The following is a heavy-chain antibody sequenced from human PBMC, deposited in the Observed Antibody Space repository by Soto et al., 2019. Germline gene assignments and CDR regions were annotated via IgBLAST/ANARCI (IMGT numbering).Heavy chain of an antibody. CDR1: GGSVSSGSYY. CDR3: TRGGYGSSFLFDY. Sequence: VQLQESGPGLVKPSETLSLTCTVSGGSVSSGSYYWSWIRQPPGKGLEWVGFIRSKAYGGTTEYAASVKGRFTISRDDSKSIAYLQMNSLKTEDTAVYYCTRGGYGSSFLFDYWGQGTLVTVSS. D-gene: IGHD6-6*01. CDR2: IRSKAYGGTT. V-gene: IGHV3-49*05. J-gene: IGHJ4*02.